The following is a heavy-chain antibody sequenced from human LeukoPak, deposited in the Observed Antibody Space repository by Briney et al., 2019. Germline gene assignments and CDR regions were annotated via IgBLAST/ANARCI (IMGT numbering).Heavy chain of an antibody. CDR2: ISGSGGGT. V-gene: IGHV3-23*01. J-gene: IGHJ4*02. CDR3: AKDYHVEAAGTGMRYFDS. Sequence: GGSLRLSCAACGFTFSSYAMSWVRQAPGKGLEWVSHISGSGGGTYYADYVKGRFTISRDNSKITLYLQMNSLRAEDTAVEYCAKDYHVEAAGTGMRYFDSWGQGTLVTVSS. D-gene: IGHD6-13*01. CDR1: GFTFSSYA.